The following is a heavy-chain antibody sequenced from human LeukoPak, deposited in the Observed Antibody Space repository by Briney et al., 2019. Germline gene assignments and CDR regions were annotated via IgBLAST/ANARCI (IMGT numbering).Heavy chain of an antibody. CDR3: TTDRDTVATSFDN. V-gene: IGHV3-74*01. D-gene: IGHD5-12*01. J-gene: IGHJ4*02. CDR2: ITSDGAGT. CDR1: GFTFSSTW. Sequence: GGSLRLSCAASGFTFSSTWMHWVRQAPGRGLVWVSRITSDGAGTAYADSVKGRFTIARDNAKDTLYLQMNSLKTEDTALYYCTTDRDTVATSFDNWGQGSPVTVSS.